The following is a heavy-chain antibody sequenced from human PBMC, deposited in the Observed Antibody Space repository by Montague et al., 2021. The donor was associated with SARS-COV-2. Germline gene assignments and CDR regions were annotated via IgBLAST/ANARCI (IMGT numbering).Heavy chain of an antibody. CDR1: GGSLIDYY. V-gene: IGHV4-34*01. J-gene: IGHJ4*02. CDR2: INHRGNT. D-gene: IGHD6-6*01. Sequence: SETLSLTCGVDGGSLIDYYWTWIRQSPGRGLEWFGEINHRGNTNYSPSFKSRVTISVDTSKNQFSLKLSSVTAADTAVYYCARHRRLGLISDSSVDYWGQGTLVTVSS. CDR3: ARHRRLGLISDSSVDY.